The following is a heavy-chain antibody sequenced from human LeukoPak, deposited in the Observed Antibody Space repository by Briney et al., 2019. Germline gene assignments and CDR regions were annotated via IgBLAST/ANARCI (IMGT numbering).Heavy chain of an antibody. J-gene: IGHJ6*02. Sequence: GGSLRLSCAASGFTFSSYWMNWARQAPGKGLEWVASINHNGNVNYYVDSVKGRFTISRDNAKNSLYRQMSNLRAEDTAVYFCARGGGLDVWGQGVTVTVSS. CDR2: INHNGNVN. CDR3: ARGGGLDV. V-gene: IGHV3-7*03. D-gene: IGHD3-16*01. CDR1: GFTFSSYW.